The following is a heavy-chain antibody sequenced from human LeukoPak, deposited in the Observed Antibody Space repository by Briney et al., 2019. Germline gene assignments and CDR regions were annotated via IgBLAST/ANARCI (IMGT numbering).Heavy chain of an antibody. J-gene: IGHJ4*02. V-gene: IGHV3-23*01. CDR3: AKDVGYSSSWYYFDY. CDR2: ISGSGGST. D-gene: IGHD6-13*01. Sequence: GGSPRLSCAASGFTFSSYAMSWVRQAPGKGLEWVSGISGSGGSTYYADSVKGRFTITRDNSKNTLYLQMNSLRAEDTAVYYCAKDVGYSSSWYYFDYWGQGTLVSVSS. CDR1: GFTFSSYA.